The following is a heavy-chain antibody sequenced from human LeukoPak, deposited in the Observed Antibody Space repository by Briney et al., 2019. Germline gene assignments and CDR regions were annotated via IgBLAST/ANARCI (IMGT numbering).Heavy chain of an antibody. CDR2: MYHTESS. Sequence: PSETLSLTCTVSGGSFSSADYYWTWIRQPPGKGLEWIGYMYHTESSNYNHFLKRRVTISLDTPKNQFSLKLNSVTAADTAVYYCVRDQGGSSYRHAFDLWGQGQWSPSLQ. J-gene: IGHJ3*01. V-gene: IGHV4-61*08. CDR1: GGSFSSADYY. CDR3: VRDQGGSSYRHAFDL. D-gene: IGHD1-26*01.